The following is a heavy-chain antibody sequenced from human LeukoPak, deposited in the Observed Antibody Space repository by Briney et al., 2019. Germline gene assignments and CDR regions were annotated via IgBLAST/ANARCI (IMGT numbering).Heavy chain of an antibody. CDR2: LNQDADRE. D-gene: IGHD1-14*01. V-gene: IGHV3-7*01. CDR1: GFTFSSYS. Sequence: GVLRLSCAASGFTFSSYSMNWVRQAPGKGLEWVASLNQDADREYYVDSVKGRFTISRDNAKNSLYLQMDSLRVEDTAAYYCARATTASARDHWGQGTLVTVSS. CDR3: ARATTASARDH. J-gene: IGHJ4*02.